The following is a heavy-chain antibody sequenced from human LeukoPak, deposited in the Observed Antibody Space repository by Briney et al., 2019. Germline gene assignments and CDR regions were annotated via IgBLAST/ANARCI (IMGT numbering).Heavy chain of an antibody. D-gene: IGHD4-23*01. V-gene: IGHV1-8*03. CDR1: GYTFTSYD. Sequence: RASVKVSCKASGYTFTSYDINWVRQATGQGLEWMGWMNPNSGNTGYAQKFQGRVTITRNTSISTAYMELSSLRSEDTAVYYCARARRAGNSPRRYYYYYYMDVWGKGTTVTVSS. CDR3: ARARRAGNSPRRYYYYYYMDV. CDR2: MNPNSGNT. J-gene: IGHJ6*03.